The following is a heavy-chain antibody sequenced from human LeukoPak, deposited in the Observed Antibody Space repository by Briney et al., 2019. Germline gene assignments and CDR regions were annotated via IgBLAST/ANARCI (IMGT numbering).Heavy chain of an antibody. CDR2: INPSGGNT. J-gene: IGHJ3*02. CDR3: ARCLSGGDFVAQDAFDT. D-gene: IGHD2-21*02. Sequence: ASVNVSCKASVYSFTSYYIHWVRQAPGQGLEWMGIINPSGGNTNYAQTSQATVPMTRDPSTSPLYMELSSLRPEDPGVYYCARCLSGGDFVAQDAFDTWGPGKPVTVSS. CDR1: VYSFTSYY. V-gene: IGHV1-46*01.